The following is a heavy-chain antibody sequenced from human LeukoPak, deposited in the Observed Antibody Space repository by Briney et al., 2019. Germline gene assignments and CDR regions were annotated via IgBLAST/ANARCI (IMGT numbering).Heavy chain of an antibody. V-gene: IGHV1-3*01. CDR2: INADNGNT. CDR1: GYTFTNYA. CDR3: ARYYGSGSYDY. Sequence: VSVKVSCKASGYTFTNYAMHWVRQAPGQRLEWMGWINADNGNTKYSQKFQGRVTITRDTSASTAYMELSSLRSEDTAVYYCARYYGSGSYDYWGQGTLVTVSS. D-gene: IGHD3-10*01. J-gene: IGHJ4*02.